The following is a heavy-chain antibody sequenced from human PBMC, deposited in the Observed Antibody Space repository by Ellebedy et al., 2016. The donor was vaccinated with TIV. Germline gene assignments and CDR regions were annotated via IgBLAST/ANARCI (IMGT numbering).Heavy chain of an antibody. V-gene: IGHV3-30*14. CDR1: GYTFNNYA. D-gene: IGHD6-19*01. J-gene: IGHJ4*02. Sequence: GGSLRLSCAASGYTFNNYAIHWVRQAPGKGLEWVAVISYDGSNKYYADSVKGRFTISRDNSKNTLYLQMNSLGAEDTAGDYCAGGVSVAGTSLGFWGQGTLVTVSS. CDR3: AGGVSVAGTSLGF. CDR2: ISYDGSNK.